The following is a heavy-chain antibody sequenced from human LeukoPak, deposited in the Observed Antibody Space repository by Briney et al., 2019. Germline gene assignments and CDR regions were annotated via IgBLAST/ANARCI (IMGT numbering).Heavy chain of an antibody. Sequence: GGSLRLSCAASGFTFSSYGMHWVREAPGKGLEWVAVIWYDGSNKYYADSVKGRFTISRDNSKNTLYLQMNSLRAEDTAVYYCAREGAYYGSGSYYNPDYWGQGTLVTVSS. J-gene: IGHJ4*02. CDR3: AREGAYYGSGSYYNPDY. D-gene: IGHD3-10*01. CDR2: IWYDGSNK. CDR1: GFTFSSYG. V-gene: IGHV3-33*01.